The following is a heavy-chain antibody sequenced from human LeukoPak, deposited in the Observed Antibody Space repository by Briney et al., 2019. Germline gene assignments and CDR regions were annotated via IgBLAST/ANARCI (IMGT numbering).Heavy chain of an antibody. CDR3: ARDSSGWSRGFDP. J-gene: IGHJ5*02. Sequence: ASVKVSCKASGYTFTGYYMHWVRQAPGQGLEWMGWINPSSGGTNYAQKFQGRVTMTRDTSISTAYMELSRLRSDDTAVYYCARDSSGWSRGFDPWGQGTLVTVSS. D-gene: IGHD6-19*01. V-gene: IGHV1-2*02. CDR1: GYTFTGYY. CDR2: INPSSGGT.